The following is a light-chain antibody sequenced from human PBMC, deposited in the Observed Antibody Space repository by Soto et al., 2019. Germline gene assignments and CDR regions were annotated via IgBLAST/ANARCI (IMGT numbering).Light chain of an antibody. Sequence: EIVLTQSPGTLSLSPGERATRSCRASQYVGNRLAWYQQNPGQAPRPLISGASSRATGIPDRFSGSGSGTDFTLTISRLEPEDFAVYYCQQYDSLPRTFGHGTKVDIK. CDR1: QYVGNR. CDR3: QQYDSLPRT. CDR2: GAS. V-gene: IGKV3-20*01. J-gene: IGKJ2*01.